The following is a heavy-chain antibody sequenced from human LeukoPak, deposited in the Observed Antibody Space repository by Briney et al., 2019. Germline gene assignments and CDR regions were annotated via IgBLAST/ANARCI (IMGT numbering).Heavy chain of an antibody. V-gene: IGHV4-39*07. D-gene: IGHD5-18*01. J-gene: IGHJ4*02. CDR3: ARVLGVDTAMVIPYFDY. Sequence: SETLSLTCTVSGGSISSSSYYWGWIRQPPGKGLEWIGSIYYSGSTYYNPSLKSRVTISVDTSKNQFSLKLSSVTAADTAVYYCARVLGVDTAMVIPYFDYWGQGTLVTVSS. CDR1: GGSISSSSYY. CDR2: IYYSGST.